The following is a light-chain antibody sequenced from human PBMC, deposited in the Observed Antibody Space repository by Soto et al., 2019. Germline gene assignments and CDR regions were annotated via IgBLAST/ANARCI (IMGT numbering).Light chain of an antibody. CDR3: QSYDKSLSGYV. Sequence: QSVLTQPPSVSGAPGQRVTISCTGSSSNIGAGYDVHWYQQLPGRAPKPLIYGNSNRPSGVPDRFSGSKSGTSATLVITGLQAEDEADYFCQSYDKSLSGYVFGTGTKLTVL. V-gene: IGLV1-40*01. CDR2: GNS. J-gene: IGLJ1*01. CDR1: SSNIGAGYD.